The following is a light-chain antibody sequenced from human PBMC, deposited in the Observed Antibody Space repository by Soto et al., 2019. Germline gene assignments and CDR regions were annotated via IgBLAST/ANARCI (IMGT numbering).Light chain of an antibody. CDR1: SSDVGNYNY. V-gene: IGLV2-11*01. Sequence: QSALTQPRSVSGSPGQSVTISCTGTSSDVGNYNYVAWYRQHPGKAPKLMIYPVAQRPSRVPDRFSGSKSGITASLTISGLQAEDEADYYCCAYAGSYPWVFGGGTKLTGL. J-gene: IGLJ3*02. CDR3: CAYAGSYPWV. CDR2: PVA.